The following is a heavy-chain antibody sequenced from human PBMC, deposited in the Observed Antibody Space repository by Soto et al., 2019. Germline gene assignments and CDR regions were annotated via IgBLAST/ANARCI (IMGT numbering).Heavy chain of an antibody. D-gene: IGHD6-25*01. Sequence: ASVKVSCKASGYTFTDYHIHWVRQAPGQGLEFMGWINANNGGAGSAQQFQGRVTVTRDTSITTVYMELSNLRSDDTAVYYCAREGGSETLQPSYDWFDTWGQGTLVTVSS. CDR2: INANNGGA. V-gene: IGHV1-2*02. J-gene: IGHJ5*02. CDR1: GYTFTDYH. CDR3: AREGGSETLQPSYDWFDT.